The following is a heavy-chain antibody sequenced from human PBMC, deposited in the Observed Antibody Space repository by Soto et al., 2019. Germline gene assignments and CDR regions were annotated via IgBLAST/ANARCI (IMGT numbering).Heavy chain of an antibody. J-gene: IGHJ4*02. V-gene: IGHV3-21*01. D-gene: IGHD6-19*01. CDR1: GFGFNNYN. Sequence: SGGSLRLSCAASGFGFNNYNMNWVRQAPGKGLEWVSSITSSGSATYYADSVKGRFTISRDNAKDSLFLQMNSLRTEDTALYYCARRAVATTFDYCGRRPRVTVSS. CDR3: ARRAVATTFDY. CDR2: ITSSGSAT.